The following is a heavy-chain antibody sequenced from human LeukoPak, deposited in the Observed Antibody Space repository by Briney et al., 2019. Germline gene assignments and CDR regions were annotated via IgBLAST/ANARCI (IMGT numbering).Heavy chain of an antibody. CDR2: IYSDNT. V-gene: IGHV3-53*01. CDR3: ARDLGQQLALDY. Sequence: GGSLRLSCTVSGFTFSSNSMSWVRQAPGKGLEWVSFIYSDNTHYSYAVKGRVTISRDNAKNSLYLQMNSLRAEDTAVYYCARDLGQQLALDYWGQGTLVTVSS. J-gene: IGHJ4*02. D-gene: IGHD6-13*01. CDR1: GFTFSSNS.